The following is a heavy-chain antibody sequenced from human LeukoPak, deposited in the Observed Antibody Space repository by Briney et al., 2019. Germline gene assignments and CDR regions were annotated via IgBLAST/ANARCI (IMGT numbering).Heavy chain of an antibody. V-gene: IGHV4-59*01. CDR3: ARRATYTKYYF. CDR1: GGSISGYS. D-gene: IGHD2/OR15-2a*01. CDR2: IYSSGTT. Sequence: SETLSLTCSVSGGSISGYSWIWIRQPPGKGLEWIGYIYSSGTTKYNPSLRSRVTIQVDTSKMQFSLHLRSVTAADTAPYFCARRATYTKYYFCVHGTLATVT. J-gene: IGHJ4*01.